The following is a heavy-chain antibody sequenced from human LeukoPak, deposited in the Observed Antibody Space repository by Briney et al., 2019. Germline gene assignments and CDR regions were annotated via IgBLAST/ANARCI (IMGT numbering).Heavy chain of an antibody. CDR1: GYTFTSYG. CDR2: ISAYNGNT. Sequence: ASVKVSCKASGYTFTSYGISWVRQAPGQGLEWMGWISAYNGNTNYAQKLQGRVTMTTDTSTSTAYMELRSLRSDDTAVYYCAKVYYYHSSGYYPLTVFDYWGQGTLVTVSS. V-gene: IGHV1-18*01. J-gene: IGHJ4*02. CDR3: AKVYYYHSSGYYPLTVFDY. D-gene: IGHD3-22*01.